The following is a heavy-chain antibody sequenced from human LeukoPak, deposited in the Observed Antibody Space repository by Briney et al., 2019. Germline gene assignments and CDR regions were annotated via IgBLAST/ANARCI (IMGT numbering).Heavy chain of an antibody. CDR1: GGSFSGYY. V-gene: IGHV4-34*01. J-gene: IGHJ3*02. D-gene: IGHD3-22*01. Sequence: PSETLSFTCAVYGGSFSGYYWSWIRQPPGKGLEWIGEINHSGSTNYNPSLKSRVTISVDTSKNQFSLKLSSVTAADTAVYYCARDRYYYDSSGYGRAFDIWGQGTMVTVSS. CDR2: INHSGST. CDR3: ARDRYYYDSSGYGRAFDI.